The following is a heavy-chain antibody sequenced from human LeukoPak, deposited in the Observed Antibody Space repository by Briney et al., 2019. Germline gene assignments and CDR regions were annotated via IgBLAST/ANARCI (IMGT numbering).Heavy chain of an antibody. CDR2: ISGSGGST. D-gene: IGHD6-6*01. V-gene: IGHV3-23*01. Sequence: GGSLRLSCAASGFTFSSYWMHWVRQAPGKGLEWVSAISGSGGSTYYADSVKGRFTISRDNSKNTLYLQMNSLRAEDTAVYYCAKGQSSSSSSSHYFDYWGQGTLVTVSS. J-gene: IGHJ4*02. CDR3: AKGQSSSSSSSHYFDY. CDR1: GFTFSSYW.